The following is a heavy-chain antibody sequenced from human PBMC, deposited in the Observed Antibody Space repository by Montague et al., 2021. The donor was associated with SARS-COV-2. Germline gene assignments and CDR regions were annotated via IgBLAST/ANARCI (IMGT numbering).Heavy chain of an antibody. V-gene: IGHV4-34*01. CDR3: ARLGDGVVPSPILGVGPYYTYYYMDV. CDR1: CGSFSTYF. J-gene: IGHJ6*03. Sequence: SETLSLTCAVHCGSFSTYFWNWIRQPPGKGLEWIGEIHHGGSTNYNPSLKSRVTISADTSKNQFSLKLTSVAAADTAVYYFARLGDGVVPSPILGVGPYYTYYYMDVWGKGTTVTVSS. CDR2: IHHGGST. D-gene: IGHD3-10*01.